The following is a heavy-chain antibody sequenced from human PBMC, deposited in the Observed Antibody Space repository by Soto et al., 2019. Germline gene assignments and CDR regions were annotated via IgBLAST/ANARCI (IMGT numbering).Heavy chain of an antibody. D-gene: IGHD3-3*01. CDR1: GGTFSSYA. J-gene: IGHJ4*02. V-gene: IGHV1-69*13. Sequence: SVKVSCKASGGTFSSYAISWVRQAPGQGLEWMGGIIPIFGTANYAQKFQGRVTITADESTSTAYMELSSLRSEDTAVYYCARDARSDFWSRYYPRAXGFDYWGQGTLXTXS. CDR3: ARDARSDFWSRYYPRAXGFDY. CDR2: IIPIFGTA.